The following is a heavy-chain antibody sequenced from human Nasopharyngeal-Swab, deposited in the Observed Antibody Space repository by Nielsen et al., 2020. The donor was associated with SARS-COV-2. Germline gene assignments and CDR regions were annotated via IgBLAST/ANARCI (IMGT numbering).Heavy chain of an antibody. Sequence: GESLKISCSASGFIFKNYAMNWVRQAPGRGLEWVSAISGADDSTKYADSVKGRFTISRDNSKNTLDLQMNSLRAEDTAVYYCASSPAAAGTVYYYYGMDVWGQGTTVTVSS. CDR2: ISGADDST. V-gene: IGHV3-23*01. CDR3: ASSPAAAGTVYYYYGMDV. CDR1: GFIFKNYA. J-gene: IGHJ6*02. D-gene: IGHD6-13*01.